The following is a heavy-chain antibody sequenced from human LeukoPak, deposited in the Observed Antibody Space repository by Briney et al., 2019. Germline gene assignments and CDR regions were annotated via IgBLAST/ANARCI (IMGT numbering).Heavy chain of an antibody. Sequence: PSETLSLTCTVSGGSISSYCWSWIRQPAGKGLEWIGRMDPSGNSNYKPSLKSRVTMSADTSKNQFSLNLSSVTAADTAVYYCARDSSGYYFFDWYFDLWGRGTLVTVSS. J-gene: IGHJ2*01. CDR3: ARDSSGYYFFDWYFDL. D-gene: IGHD3-22*01. CDR1: GGSISSYC. CDR2: MDPSGNS. V-gene: IGHV4-4*07.